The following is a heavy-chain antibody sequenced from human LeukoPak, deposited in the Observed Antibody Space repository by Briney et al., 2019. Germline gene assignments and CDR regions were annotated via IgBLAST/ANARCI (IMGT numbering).Heavy chain of an antibody. Sequence: GGSLRLSCGASGFTFSSYSMNWVRQAPGKGLEWVSYVTSGSDILSYADSVKGRFTISRDNAKNSLFLQMNSLRAEDTAVYYCARDRDWAFDYWGQGTLVTVCS. J-gene: IGHJ4*02. CDR3: ARDRDWAFDY. CDR1: GFTFSSYS. V-gene: IGHV3-48*01. CDR2: VTSGSDIL. D-gene: IGHD2-21*01.